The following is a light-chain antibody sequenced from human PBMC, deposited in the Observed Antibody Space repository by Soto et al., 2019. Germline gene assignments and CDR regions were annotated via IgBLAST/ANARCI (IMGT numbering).Light chain of an antibody. CDR1: QNISVY. V-gene: IGKV3-11*01. CDR2: AAS. CDR3: QQRNTLPSGMA. Sequence: EIVLTHSPATLSLSPGERATLSCRASQNISVYLAWYRQKPGQAPRLLIYAASNRATGIPARFSGSGSGTGFTHPKSSLEREDFEVCSCQQRNTLPSGMACGQGTRTEIK. J-gene: IGKJ1*01.